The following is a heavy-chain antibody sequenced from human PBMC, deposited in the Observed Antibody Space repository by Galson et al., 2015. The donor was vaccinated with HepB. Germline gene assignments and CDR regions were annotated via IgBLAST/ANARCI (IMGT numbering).Heavy chain of an antibody. Sequence: SVKVSCKASGYTFTSYAMHWVRQAPGQRLEWMGWINAGNGNTKYSQKFQGRVTITRDTSASTAYMELSSLRSEDTAVYYCARGRGVVAATVFDYWGQGTLVTVSS. CDR3: ARGRGVVAATVFDY. V-gene: IGHV1-3*01. CDR2: INAGNGNT. CDR1: GYTFTSYA. D-gene: IGHD2-15*01. J-gene: IGHJ4*02.